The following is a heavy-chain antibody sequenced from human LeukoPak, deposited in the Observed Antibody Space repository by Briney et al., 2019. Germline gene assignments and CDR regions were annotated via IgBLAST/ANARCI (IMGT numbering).Heavy chain of an antibody. CDR3: ATYSSSWYYFDY. CDR2: FDPEDGET. Sequence: ASVKVSCKVSGYTLTELSMHWVRQAPGKGLEWMGGFDPEDGETIYAQKFQGRVTMTEDTSTDTAYMELSSLRSEDTAVYYCATYSSSWYYFDYWGQGTLVTVSP. CDR1: GYTLTELS. V-gene: IGHV1-24*01. J-gene: IGHJ4*02. D-gene: IGHD6-13*01.